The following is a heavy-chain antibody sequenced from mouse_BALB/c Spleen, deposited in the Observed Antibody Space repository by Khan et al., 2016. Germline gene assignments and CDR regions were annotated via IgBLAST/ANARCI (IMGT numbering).Heavy chain of an antibody. CDR1: GYSITSDYA. D-gene: IGHD1-1*02. CDR2: ISYSGNT. Sequence: VQLKQSGPGLVKPSQSLSLTCTVTGYSITSDYAWNWIRQFPGNKLEWMGYISYSGNTHYIPSLKSRISITRDTSKNKFFLPLNSVTTEDTATYYCAREDYSWFAYWGQGTLVTVSA. V-gene: IGHV3-2*02. J-gene: IGHJ3*01. CDR3: AREDYSWFAY.